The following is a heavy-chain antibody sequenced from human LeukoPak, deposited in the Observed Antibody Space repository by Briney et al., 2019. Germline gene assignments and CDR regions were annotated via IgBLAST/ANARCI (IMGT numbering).Heavy chain of an antibody. CDR3: ARRRSGGPFDAFDI. D-gene: IGHD1-26*01. J-gene: IGHJ3*02. V-gene: IGHV1-69*06. CDR1: GGTFSSYA. CDR2: IIPIFGTA. Sequence: SVKVSCKASGGTFSSYAISWVRQAPGQGLEWMGGIIPIFGTANYAQKFQGRVTITADKSTSTAYMELSSLRSEDTAVYYCARRRSGGPFDAFDIWGQGTMVTVSS.